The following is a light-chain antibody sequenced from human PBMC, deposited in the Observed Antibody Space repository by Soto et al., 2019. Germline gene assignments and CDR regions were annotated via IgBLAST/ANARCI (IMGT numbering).Light chain of an antibody. J-gene: IGKJ1*01. CDR1: QSVSST. Sequence: EIVMTQSPATLSVSPGERATLSCRASQSVSSTLAWYQQKPGQAPRLLIYGASTRATGIPARFSGSGSGTEFTLTIRSLQSEDCAVYYCQQYNNWPPRTFGQGTKVEIK. CDR3: QQYNNWPPRT. CDR2: GAS. V-gene: IGKV3-15*01.